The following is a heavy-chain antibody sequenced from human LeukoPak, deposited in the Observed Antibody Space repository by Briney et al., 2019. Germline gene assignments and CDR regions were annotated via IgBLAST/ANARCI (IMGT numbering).Heavy chain of an antibody. CDR3: ARDFRGYYGSGSARAYY. Sequence: ASVKVSCMASGYTFTSYGISWVRQAPGQGLEWMGWISAYNGNTNYAQKLQGRVTMTTDTSTSTAYMELRSLRSDDTAVYYCARDFRGYYGSGSARAYYWGQGTLVTVSS. CDR1: GYTFTSYG. J-gene: IGHJ4*02. V-gene: IGHV1-18*04. D-gene: IGHD3-10*01. CDR2: ISAYNGNT.